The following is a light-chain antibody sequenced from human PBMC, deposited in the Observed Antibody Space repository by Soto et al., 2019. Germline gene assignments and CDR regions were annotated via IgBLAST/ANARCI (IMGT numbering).Light chain of an antibody. CDR1: SSNIGAGYD. Sequence: QSVLTQPPSVSGAPGQRVTISCTGSSSNIGAGYDVHWYQQLPGTAPKLLIYGNSNRPSGVPDRFSGSKSGTSASLAITGLQAEDEADYYCQSYDSSSGEVFGTGTKVTVL. CDR3: QSYDSSSGEV. J-gene: IGLJ1*01. CDR2: GNS. V-gene: IGLV1-40*01.